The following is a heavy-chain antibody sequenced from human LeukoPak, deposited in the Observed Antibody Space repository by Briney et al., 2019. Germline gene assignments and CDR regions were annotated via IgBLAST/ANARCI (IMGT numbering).Heavy chain of an antibody. J-gene: IGHJ4*02. CDR3: TRPSAGGGLAADY. CDR1: GFTFSSYG. Sequence: PGRSLRLSCAASGFTFSSYGMHWVRQAPGKGLEWVAVISYDGSNKYYADSVRGRFTISRDNAKKTLYLQMSSLRVEDTAIYYCTRPSAGGGLAADYWGQGTLVTVSS. V-gene: IGHV3-30*03. D-gene: IGHD3-10*01. CDR2: ISYDGSNK.